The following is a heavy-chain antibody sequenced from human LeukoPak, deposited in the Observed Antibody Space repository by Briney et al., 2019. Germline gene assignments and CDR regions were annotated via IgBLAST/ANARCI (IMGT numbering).Heavy chain of an antibody. J-gene: IGHJ4*02. CDR2: ISRSSTDT. CDR1: GFTFTDFY. CDR3: ARKTYYYDSGSYSKSYYFDY. V-gene: IGHV3-11*06. D-gene: IGHD3-10*01. Sequence: GGSLRLSCAASGFTFTDFYMSWIRQAPGKGLEWLSDISRSSTDTNYADSVKGRFTISRDNAKNSLFLQLNSLRAEDTAVYYCARKTYYYDSGSYSKSYYFDYWGQGALVTVSS.